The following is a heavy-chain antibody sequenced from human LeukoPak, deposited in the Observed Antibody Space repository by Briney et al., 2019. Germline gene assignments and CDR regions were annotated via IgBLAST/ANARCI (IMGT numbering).Heavy chain of an antibody. J-gene: IGHJ4*02. V-gene: IGHV3-49*04. Sequence: PGGSLRLSCAASGFTFSSYSMNWVRQAPGKGLEWVGFIRSKAYGGTTEYAASVKGRFTISRDDSKSIAYLQMNSLKTEDTAVYYCTVGATLRWGQGTLVTVSS. CDR1: GFTFSSYS. CDR3: TVGATLR. CDR2: IRSKAYGGTT. D-gene: IGHD1-26*01.